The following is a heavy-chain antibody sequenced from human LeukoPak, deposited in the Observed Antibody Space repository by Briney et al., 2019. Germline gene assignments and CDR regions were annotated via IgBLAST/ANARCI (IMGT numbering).Heavy chain of an antibody. Sequence: PSETLSLTCTVSGYSISSGYYWGWIRQSPGKGLEWIGSMYHSGSTYYNPSLKSRVTMSLDTSKNQFSLKLSSVTAADTAVYYCARDGPYYYDSSGYYDAFDIWGQGTMATVSS. V-gene: IGHV4-38-2*02. CDR2: MYHSGST. D-gene: IGHD3-22*01. J-gene: IGHJ3*02. CDR3: ARDGPYYYDSSGYYDAFDI. CDR1: GYSISSGYY.